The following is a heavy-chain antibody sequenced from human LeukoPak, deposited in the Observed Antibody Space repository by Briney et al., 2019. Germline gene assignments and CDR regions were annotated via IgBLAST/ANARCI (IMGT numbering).Heavy chain of an antibody. CDR3: AKGSRWDCSSTTCYPYNWFDP. Sequence: GGSLRLSCAASGFTFSSYAMTWVRQAPGKGLEWVSGISGSGGSPYYADSMKGRFTISRDNSKNTLYLQMNSLRAEDTAVYYCAKGSRWDCSSTTCYPYNWFDPWGQGTLVTVSS. CDR1: GFTFSSYA. J-gene: IGHJ5*02. D-gene: IGHD2-2*01. CDR2: ISGSGGSP. V-gene: IGHV3-23*01.